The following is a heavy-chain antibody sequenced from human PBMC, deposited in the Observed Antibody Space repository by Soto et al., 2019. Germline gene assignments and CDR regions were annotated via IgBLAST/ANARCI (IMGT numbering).Heavy chain of an antibody. Sequence: GGSLRLSCAASGFTFSSYGMHWVRQAPGKGLEWVAVIWYDGSNKYYADSVKGRFTISRDKSKNTLYMQMNSLRAEDTAVYYCARERRGCSGGSRHGAAFDIWGQGTMVTVSS. J-gene: IGHJ3*02. CDR1: GFTFSSYG. CDR2: IWYDGSNK. V-gene: IGHV3-33*01. CDR3: ARERRGCSGGSRHGAAFDI. D-gene: IGHD2-15*01.